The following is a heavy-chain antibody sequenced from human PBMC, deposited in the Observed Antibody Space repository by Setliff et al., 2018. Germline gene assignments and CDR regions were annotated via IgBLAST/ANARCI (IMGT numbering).Heavy chain of an antibody. J-gene: IGHJ6*02. CDR3: ASPDGRTRYCSGGSCSYSMDV. Sequence: GSLRLSCAASGFTFSSDPMNWVRQAPGKGLEWLSNIRNDGTTTSYADSVKGRFSISRDNAKNSLYLQMNSLKAADTAMYYCASPDGRTRYCSGGSCSYSMDVWGQGTTVTVSS. V-gene: IGHV3-48*04. D-gene: IGHD2-15*01. CDR1: GFTFSSDP. CDR2: IRNDGTTT.